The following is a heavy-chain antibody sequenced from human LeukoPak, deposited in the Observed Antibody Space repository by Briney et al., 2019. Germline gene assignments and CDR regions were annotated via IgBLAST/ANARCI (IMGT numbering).Heavy chain of an antibody. J-gene: IGHJ4*02. V-gene: IGHV3-11*01. D-gene: IGHD5-12*01. CDR1: GFTFSDYY. CDR3: ARGSGYAVPDY. CDR2: ISSSCSTI. Sequence: GGSLRLSCAASGFTFSDYYMSWIRQAPGKGLEWVSYISSSCSTIYYTDSVKGRFTISRDYAKNSLYLQMNSLRAEDTAVYYCARGSGYAVPDYWGQGTLVTVSS.